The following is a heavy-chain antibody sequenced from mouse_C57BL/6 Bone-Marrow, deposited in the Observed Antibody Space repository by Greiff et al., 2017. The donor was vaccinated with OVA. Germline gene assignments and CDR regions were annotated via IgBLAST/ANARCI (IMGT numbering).Heavy chain of an antibody. D-gene: IGHD2-5*01. CDR3: ARKGPHYSNYQFDY. Sequence: VQLLQPGAELVKPGASVKMSCKASGYTFTSYWITWVKQRPGQGLEWIGDIYPGSGSTNYNEKFKSKATLTVDTSSSTAYMQLSSLTSEDSADYYCARKGPHYSNYQFDYWGQGTTLTVSS. V-gene: IGHV1-55*01. J-gene: IGHJ2*01. CDR1: GYTFTSYW. CDR2: IYPGSGST.